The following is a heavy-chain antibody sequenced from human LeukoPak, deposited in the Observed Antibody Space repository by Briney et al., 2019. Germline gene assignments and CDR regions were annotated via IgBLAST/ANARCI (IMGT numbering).Heavy chain of an antibody. CDR1: GGSISSSNW. D-gene: IGHD3-22*01. Sequence: KPSGTLSLTCAVSGGSISSSNWWSWVRQPPGKGLEWIGEIYHSGSTNYNPSLKSRVTISVDKSKNRFSLKLSSVTAADTAVYYCARVRRITMIVVVIRSPDAFDIWGQGTMVTVSS. CDR2: IYHSGST. V-gene: IGHV4-4*02. J-gene: IGHJ3*02. CDR3: ARVRRITMIVVVIRSPDAFDI.